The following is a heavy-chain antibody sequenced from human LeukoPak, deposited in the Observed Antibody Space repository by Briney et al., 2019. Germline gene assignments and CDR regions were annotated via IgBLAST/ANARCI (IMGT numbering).Heavy chain of an antibody. CDR2: INHSGST. J-gene: IGHJ4*02. CDR3: ARASGPIVGYYFDY. Sequence: PPETLSLTCAVYGGSFSGYYWSWIRQPPGKGLEWIGEINHSGSTNYNPSLKSRVTISVDTSKNQFSLKLSSVTAADTAVYYCARASGPIVGYYFDYWGQGTLVTVSS. CDR1: GGSFSGYY. V-gene: IGHV4-34*01. D-gene: IGHD1-26*01.